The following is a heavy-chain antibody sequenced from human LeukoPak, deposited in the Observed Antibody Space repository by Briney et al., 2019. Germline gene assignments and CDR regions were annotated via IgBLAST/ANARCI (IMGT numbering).Heavy chain of an antibody. CDR2: ISAYNGNT. J-gene: IGHJ4*02. Sequence: ASVKVSCKASRYTFTSYGISWVRQAPGQGLEWMGWISAYNGNTNYAQKLQGRVTMTTDTSTSTAYMELRSLRSDDTAVYYCARDTTYGDYVVGFDYCGQGTLVTVSS. V-gene: IGHV1-18*01. CDR3: ARDTTYGDYVVGFDY. D-gene: IGHD4-17*01. CDR1: RYTFTSYG.